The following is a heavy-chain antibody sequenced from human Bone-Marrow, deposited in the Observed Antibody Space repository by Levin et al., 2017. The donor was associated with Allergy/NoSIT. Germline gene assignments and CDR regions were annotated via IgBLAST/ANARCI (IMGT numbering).Heavy chain of an antibody. CDR2: ISGSGGST. CDR1: GFTFSSYA. CDR3: LGYCTGGVCYSGRYSSGWTFDY. D-gene: IGHD2-8*02. Sequence: GGSLRLSCAASGFTFSSYAMSWVRQAPGKGLEWVSAISGSGGSTYYADSVKGRFTISRDNSKNTLYLQMNSLRAEDTAVYYCLGYCTGGVCYSGRYSSGWTFDYWGQGTLVTVSS. V-gene: IGHV3-23*01. J-gene: IGHJ4*02.